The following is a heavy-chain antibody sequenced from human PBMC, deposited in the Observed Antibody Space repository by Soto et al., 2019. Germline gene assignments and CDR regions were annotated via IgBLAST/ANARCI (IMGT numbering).Heavy chain of an antibody. Sequence: SETLSLTCTVSGGSITSDYSCWSWIRQPPGEGLEWIGHIFDSGTTYTNPSLRSQVAISLDTSKNHFSLTLSSVTAADTAVYYCARAYYDTNGYSLDPWGQGTLVTVSS. J-gene: IGHJ5*02. CDR2: IFDSGTT. CDR3: ARAYYDTNGYSLDP. V-gene: IGHV4-30-4*01. D-gene: IGHD3-22*01. CDR1: GGSITSDYSC.